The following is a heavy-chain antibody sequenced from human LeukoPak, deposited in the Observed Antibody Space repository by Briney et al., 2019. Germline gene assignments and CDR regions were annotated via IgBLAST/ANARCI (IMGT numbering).Heavy chain of an antibody. CDR1: GFTFSDSW. V-gene: IGHV3-7*01. CDR3: AAYTHWVAGDV. CDR2: MNQDGSEK. J-gene: IGHJ6*02. D-gene: IGHD3-16*01. Sequence: GGSLRLSCGASGFTFSDSWMSWVRQAPGKGLEWVANMNQDGSEKAYVDSVKGRFAISRDNARNSLYLQMSSLRAEDTAVYYCAAYTHWVAGDVWGQGTTVTVSS.